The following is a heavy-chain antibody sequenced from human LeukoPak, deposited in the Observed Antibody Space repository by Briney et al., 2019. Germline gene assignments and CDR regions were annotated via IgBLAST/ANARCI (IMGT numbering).Heavy chain of an antibody. V-gene: IGHV4-59*12. CDR2: IYYSGST. D-gene: IGHD3-3*01. CDR3: ARGTHDFWSGPNWFDP. CDR1: GGSISTYY. J-gene: IGHJ5*02. Sequence: SETLSLTCTVSGGSISTYYWSWIRQPPGKGLEWIGYIYYSGSTNYNPSLKSRVTISVDTSKNQFSLKLSSVTAAGTAVYYCARGTHDFWSGPNWFDPWGQGTLVTVSS.